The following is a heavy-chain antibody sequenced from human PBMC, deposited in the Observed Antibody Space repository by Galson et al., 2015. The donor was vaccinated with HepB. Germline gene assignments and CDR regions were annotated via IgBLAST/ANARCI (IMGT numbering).Heavy chain of an antibody. CDR2: INHSGST. CDR1: GGSFSGYY. CDR3: ARGGHDSSSSSDLDY. D-gene: IGHD6-6*01. V-gene: IGHV4-34*01. J-gene: IGHJ4*02. Sequence: SETLSLTCAVYGGSFSGYYWSWIRQPPGKGLEWIGEINHSGSTNYNPSLKSRVTISVDTPKNQFSLKLSSVTAADTAVYYCARGGHDSSSSSDLDYWGQGTLVTVSS.